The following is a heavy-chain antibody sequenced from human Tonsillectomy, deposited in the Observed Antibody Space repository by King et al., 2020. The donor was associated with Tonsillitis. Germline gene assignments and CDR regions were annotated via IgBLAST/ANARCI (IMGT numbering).Heavy chain of an antibody. CDR2: IYPGDSDT. V-gene: IGHV5-51*03. CDR3: ARTVYYYNSGAWGAFDI. J-gene: IGHJ3*02. Sequence: QLVQSGAEVKKPGESLKISCKGPAYSFSSYWIGWVRQMPGKGLEWMGIIYPGDSDTRYSPSFQGQVTISADKSITTAYLQWSSLKASDTAMYYCARTVYYYNSGAWGAFDIWGQGTMVTVSS. D-gene: IGHD3-22*01. CDR1: AYSFSSYW.